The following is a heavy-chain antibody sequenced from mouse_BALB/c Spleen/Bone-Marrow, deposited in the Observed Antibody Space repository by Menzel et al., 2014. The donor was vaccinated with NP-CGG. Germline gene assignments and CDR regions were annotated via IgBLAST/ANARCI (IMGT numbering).Heavy chain of an antibody. V-gene: IGHV1-80*01. D-gene: IGHD2-1*01. CDR3: ARVYYGNLDY. Sequence: QVQLQQSGAELVRPGSSVKISCKASGYTFTNFWMNWVKQRPGQGLEWIGQIHPGDGDTNNNGKFKGKATLTTDKSSSTAYMQLSSLSSEDSAVYSCARVYYGNLDYWGQGTTLTVSS. CDR1: GYTFTNFW. J-gene: IGHJ2*01. CDR2: IHPGDGDT.